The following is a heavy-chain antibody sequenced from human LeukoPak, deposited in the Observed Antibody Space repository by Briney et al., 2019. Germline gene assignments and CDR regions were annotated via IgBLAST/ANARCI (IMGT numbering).Heavy chain of an antibody. D-gene: IGHD2-15*01. CDR1: GGSIGSSSYY. V-gene: IGHV4-39*07. CDR3: ARVIVVVVAATRSHWFDP. J-gene: IGHJ5*02. Sequence: ASETLSLTCTVSGGSIGSSSYYWGWIRQPPGKGLAWIGSIYYSGSTYYNPSLKSRVTISVDTSKNQFSLKLSSVTAADTAVYYCARVIVVVVAATRSHWFDPWGQGTLVTVSS. CDR2: IYYSGST.